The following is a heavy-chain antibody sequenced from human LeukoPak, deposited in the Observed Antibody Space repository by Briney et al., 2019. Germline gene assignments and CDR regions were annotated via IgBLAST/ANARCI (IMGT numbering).Heavy chain of an antibody. V-gene: IGHV3-21*01. CDR3: ARARGNSWYSDY. D-gene: IGHD6-13*01. J-gene: IGHJ4*02. CDR2: ITPSSDYI. CDR1: GFTFSAYS. Sequence: GGSLRLSCAASGFTFSAYSMNWVRQTPGMGLEWVSSITPSSDYISYADSTKGRFTISRDNAKNSLYLQMNSLGVGDTAVYYCARARGNSWYSDYWGQGTLVTVSS.